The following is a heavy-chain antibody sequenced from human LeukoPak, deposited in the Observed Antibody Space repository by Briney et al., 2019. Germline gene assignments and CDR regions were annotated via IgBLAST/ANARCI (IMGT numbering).Heavy chain of an antibody. Sequence: PSETLSLTCTVSGYSISSGYYWGWIRQPPGKGLEWIASIYHSGNTHNNPSLKSRVSISVDTSKNQFSLKLSSVTAADTAVYYCARVVSSWPYYYMDVWGKGTRSPSP. CDR2: IYHSGNT. CDR3: ARVVSSWPYYYMDV. J-gene: IGHJ6*03. V-gene: IGHV4-38-2*02. CDR1: GYSISSGYY. D-gene: IGHD6-13*01.